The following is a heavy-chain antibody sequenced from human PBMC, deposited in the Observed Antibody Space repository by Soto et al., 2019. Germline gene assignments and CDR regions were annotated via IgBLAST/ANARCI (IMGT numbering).Heavy chain of an antibody. CDR1: GFTFSSYA. V-gene: IGHV3-23*01. D-gene: IGHD6-13*01. J-gene: IGHJ4*02. CDR3: AKDLSSSWYPQY. CDR2: ISGSGNTT. Sequence: EAQLLESGGGLVQPGGSLRLSCAASGFTFSSYAMTWVRRAPGKGLEWVSAISGSGNTTYYADSVKGRFTISRDSSKNTLYLQMNSLRAEDTAVYFCAKDLSSSWYPQYWGQGTLVTVSS.